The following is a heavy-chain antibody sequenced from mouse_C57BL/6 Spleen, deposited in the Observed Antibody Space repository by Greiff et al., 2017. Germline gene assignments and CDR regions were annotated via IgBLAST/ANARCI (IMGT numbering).Heavy chain of an antibody. CDR3: AREAAFYGSSQGAMDY. V-gene: IGHV3-6*01. J-gene: IGHJ4*01. D-gene: IGHD1-1*01. CDR2: ISYDGSN. CDR1: GYSITSGYY. Sequence: DVKLQESGPGLVKPSQSLSLTCSVTGYSITSGYYWNWLRQFPGNKLEWMGYISYDGSNNYNPSLKNRISITRDTSKNQFFLKLNSLTTEDTATYDGAREAAFYGSSQGAMDYWGQGTSVTVSA.